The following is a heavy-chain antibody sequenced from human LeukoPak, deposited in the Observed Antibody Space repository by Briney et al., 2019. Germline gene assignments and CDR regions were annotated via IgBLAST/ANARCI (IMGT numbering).Heavy chain of an antibody. CDR3: ARQIVVARGGYWYFDL. CDR2: IIPIFGTA. D-gene: IGHD3-22*01. Sequence: ASVKVSCKASGATFSSYAISWVRQAPGQGLEWMGGIIPIFGTANYAQKFQGRLTITTDESTSTAYMELSSLRSEDTAVYYCARQIVVARGGYWYFDLWGRGTLVTVSS. V-gene: IGHV1-69*05. CDR1: GATFSSYA. J-gene: IGHJ2*01.